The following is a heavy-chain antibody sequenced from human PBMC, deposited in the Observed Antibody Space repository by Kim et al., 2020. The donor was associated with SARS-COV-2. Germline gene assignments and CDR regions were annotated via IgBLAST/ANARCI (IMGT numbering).Heavy chain of an antibody. CDR1: GYTFTGYY. D-gene: IGHD3-10*01. CDR3: ARDRLSHYYGSGSHEFDY. J-gene: IGHJ4*02. CDR2: INPNSGGT. Sequence: ASVKVSCKASGYTFTGYYMHWVRQAPGQGLEWMGRINPNSGGTNYAQKFQGRVTMTRDTSISTAYMELSRLRSDDTAVYYCARDRLSHYYGSGSHEFDYWGQGTLVTVSS. V-gene: IGHV1-2*06.